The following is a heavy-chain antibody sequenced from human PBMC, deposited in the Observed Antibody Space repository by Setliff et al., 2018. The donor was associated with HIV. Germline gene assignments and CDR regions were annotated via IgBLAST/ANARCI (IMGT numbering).Heavy chain of an antibody. CDR3: ARDREYYYDNSGSPSFDY. CDR2: VIPIFGTA. J-gene: IGHJ4*02. V-gene: IGHV1-69*06. D-gene: IGHD3-22*01. Sequence: GASVKVSCKASGGTLNRYAISWVRQAPGQGLEWMGGVIPIFGTANYAQVRDRVTITADKSTSTAYMELSSLRSEDTAVYYCARDREYYYDNSGSPSFDYWGQGTLVTVSS. CDR1: GGTLNRYA.